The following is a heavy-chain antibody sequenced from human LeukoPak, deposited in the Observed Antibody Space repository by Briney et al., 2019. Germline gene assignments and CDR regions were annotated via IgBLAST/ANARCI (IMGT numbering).Heavy chain of an antibody. J-gene: IGHJ5*02. CDR2: INHSGST. D-gene: IGHD3-10*01. CDR1: GGSFSGYY. Sequence: PSETLSLTCAVYGGSFSGYYWSWIRQPPGKGLEWIGEINHSGSTNYNPSLKSRVTISVDTSKNQFSLKLSSVTAADTAVYYCARILPMVRGNGWLDPWGQGTLVTVSS. CDR3: ARILPMVRGNGWLDP. V-gene: IGHV4-34*01.